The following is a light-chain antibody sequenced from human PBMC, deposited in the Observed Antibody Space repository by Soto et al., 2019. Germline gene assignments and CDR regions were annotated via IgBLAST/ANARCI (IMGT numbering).Light chain of an antibody. V-gene: IGLV7-46*01. CDR3: LLNYSGARV. Sequence: QAVVTQEPSLTVSPGGTVTLTCGSSTGGVTSGHHPYWFQQKPGQAPTTLIYDISVKHSWTPARFSGSLLGGKAALTLSGAQPEDKADYYCLLNYSGARVFGGGTKVTVL. CDR2: DIS. J-gene: IGLJ3*02. CDR1: TGGVTSGHH.